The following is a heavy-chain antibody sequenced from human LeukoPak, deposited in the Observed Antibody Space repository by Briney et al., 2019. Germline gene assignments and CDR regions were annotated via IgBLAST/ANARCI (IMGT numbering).Heavy chain of an antibody. CDR1: GFTFSSYD. CDR3: ARDPSSSSSVGGYLDY. Sequence: GRSLRLSCAASGFTFSSYDMNWVRQAPGKGLEWVAFIRYDGSRKSYADSVKGRFTISRDNSKNTVYLQMNSLRAEDTAVYYCARDPSSSSSVGGYLDYWGQGTLVTVSS. V-gene: IGHV3-30*19. D-gene: IGHD6-6*01. J-gene: IGHJ4*02. CDR2: IRYDGSRK.